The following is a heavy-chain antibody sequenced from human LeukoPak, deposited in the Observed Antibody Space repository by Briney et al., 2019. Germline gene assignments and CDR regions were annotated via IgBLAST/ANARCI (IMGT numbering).Heavy chain of an antibody. V-gene: IGHV3-23*01. CDR2: ISGSGGST. D-gene: IGHD4-17*01. Sequence: GGSLRLSCAASGFTFSSYAMSWVRQAPGKGLEWVSAISGSGGSTYYADSVKGRFTISRDNSKNTLYLQMNSLRAEDTAVYYCAKDLGYGDYGYYYHYGMDVWGQGTTVTVSS. CDR1: GFTFSSYA. J-gene: IGHJ6*02. CDR3: AKDLGYGDYGYYYHYGMDV.